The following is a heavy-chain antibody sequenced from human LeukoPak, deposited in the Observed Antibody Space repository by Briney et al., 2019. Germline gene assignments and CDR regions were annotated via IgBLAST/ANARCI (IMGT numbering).Heavy chain of an antibody. Sequence: GSSVKVSCKASGGTFDNYAVSWVREAPGLGLEWMGRNIPMLGKTNSAQKFQDRVTITADTSTGTAYMELTNLRSDDTAVYFCARGLFGGFAAAPFDHWGQGTLVTVS. CDR1: GGTFDNYA. CDR2: NIPMLGKT. V-gene: IGHV1-69*04. D-gene: IGHD2-2*01. CDR3: ARGLFGGFAAAPFDH. J-gene: IGHJ4*02.